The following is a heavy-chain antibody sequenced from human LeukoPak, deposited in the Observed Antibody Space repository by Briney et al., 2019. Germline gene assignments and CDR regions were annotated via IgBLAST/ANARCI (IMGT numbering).Heavy chain of an antibody. V-gene: IGHV1-69*06. D-gene: IGHD3-10*01. Sequence: SVKVSCKASGYTFTGYYIHWVRQAPGQGLEWMGGIIPFFETANYAQKFQGRVTITAHKSTSTAYMELSSLRSEDTAVYYCARGMVRGVIGGGAFDIWGQGTMVSVSS. J-gene: IGHJ3*02. CDR2: IIPFFETA. CDR3: ARGMVRGVIGGGAFDI. CDR1: GYTFTGYY.